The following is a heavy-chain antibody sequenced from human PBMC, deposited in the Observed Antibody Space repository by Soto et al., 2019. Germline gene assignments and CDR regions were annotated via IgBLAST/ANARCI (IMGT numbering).Heavy chain of an antibody. CDR1: GGSISSYY. D-gene: IGHD6-13*01. CDR3: ARALSSAAGLYFDF. J-gene: IGHJ4*02. Sequence: SETLSLTCTVSGGSISSYYWSWIRQPAGKGMEWIGRIHTTDGTNYNPSLKSRVTMSIDTSNNQFSLELSSLTAADTAVYYCARALSSAAGLYFDFWGQGTLVTVSS. V-gene: IGHV4-4*07. CDR2: IHTTDGT.